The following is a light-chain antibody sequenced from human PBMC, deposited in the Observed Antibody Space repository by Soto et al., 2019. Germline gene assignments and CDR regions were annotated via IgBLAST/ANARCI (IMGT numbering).Light chain of an antibody. CDR3: NSYTSSSTYV. CDR1: NSDVGRYNY. CDR2: DVS. V-gene: IGLV2-14*01. Sequence: VLTQPASVSVSPGPSLTISCTGNNSDVGRYNYVSWYQQHPGKAPKLIIYDVSNRPSGVSNRFSGSKSGNTASLTISGLQAEDEADYYCNSYTSSSTYVFGTGTKVTVL. J-gene: IGLJ1*01.